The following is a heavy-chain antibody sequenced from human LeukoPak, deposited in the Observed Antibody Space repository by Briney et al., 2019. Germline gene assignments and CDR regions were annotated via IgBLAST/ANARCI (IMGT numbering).Heavy chain of an antibody. CDR1: AFTLSSYN. CDR3: ARVLAADDSSGYYIDY. CDR2: ISSGSTYM. D-gene: IGHD3-22*01. J-gene: IGHJ4*02. V-gene: IGHV3-21*04. Sequence: GGSLRLSCEASAFTLSSYNMNWVRQAPGKGLEWISSISSGSTYMNYADSVRGRFTISRDNSKNTLYLQMNSLRVEDTAVYYCARVLAADDSSGYYIDYWGQGTLVTVSS.